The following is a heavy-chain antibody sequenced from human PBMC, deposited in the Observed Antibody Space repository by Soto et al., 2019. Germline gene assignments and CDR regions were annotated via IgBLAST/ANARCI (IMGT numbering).Heavy chain of an antibody. CDR2: ISSSSSYI. D-gene: IGHD1-26*01. CDR1: GFTFSSYS. V-gene: IGHV3-21*01. Sequence: EVQLVESGGGLVKPGGSLRLSCAASGFTFSSYSMNWVRQAPGKGPEWVSSISSSSSYIYYADSVKGRFTISRDNAKNSLYLQMNSLRVEDTAVYYCARGRGSYPNYFDYWGQGTLVTVSS. CDR3: ARGRGSYPNYFDY. J-gene: IGHJ4*02.